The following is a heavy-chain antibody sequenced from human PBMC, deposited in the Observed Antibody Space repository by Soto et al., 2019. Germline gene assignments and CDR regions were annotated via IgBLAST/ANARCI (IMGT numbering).Heavy chain of an antibody. CDR3: ARHGLIAAAGTGYYYGMDV. J-gene: IGHJ6*02. V-gene: IGHV4-39*01. Sequence: SETLSLTCTVSGGSISSSSYYWGWIRQPPGKGLEWIGSIYYSGSTYYNPSLKSRVTISVDTSKNQFSLKLSSVTAADTAVYYCARHGLIAAAGTGYYYGMDVWGQGTTVTVSS. CDR2: IYYSGST. CDR1: GGSISSSSYY. D-gene: IGHD6-13*01.